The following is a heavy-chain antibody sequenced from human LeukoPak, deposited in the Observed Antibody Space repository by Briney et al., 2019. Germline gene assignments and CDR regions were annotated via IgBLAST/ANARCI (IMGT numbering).Heavy chain of an antibody. J-gene: IGHJ4*02. D-gene: IGHD3-22*01. V-gene: IGHV3-48*04. CDR1: GFTFSSYA. CDR3: ARDSPYYYDSSGYNDY. Sequence: GGSLRLSCAASGFTFSSYATSWVRQAPGKGLEWVSYISSSGSTIYYADSVKGRFTISRDNAKNSLYLQMNSLRAEDTAVYYCARDSPYYYDSSGYNDYWGQGTLVTVSS. CDR2: ISSSGSTI.